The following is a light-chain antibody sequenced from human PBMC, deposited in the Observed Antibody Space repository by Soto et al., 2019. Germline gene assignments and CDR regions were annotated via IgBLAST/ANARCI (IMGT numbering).Light chain of an antibody. CDR2: SAT. Sequence: VMTQFPATLSASPGERVALSCRPSQSVNNRLAWYQQRPGQAPRLLIYSATLRAAGVPDRFTGRGSGTEFTLIIRSLQSEEYGVYYCQKYNAWPPPTFGQGTRVE. CDR1: QSVNNR. CDR3: QKYNAWPPPT. V-gene: IGKV3D-15*01. J-gene: IGKJ2*01.